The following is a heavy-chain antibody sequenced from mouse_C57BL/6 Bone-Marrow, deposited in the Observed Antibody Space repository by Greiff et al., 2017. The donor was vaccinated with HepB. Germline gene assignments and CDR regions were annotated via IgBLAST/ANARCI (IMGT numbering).Heavy chain of an antibody. CDR1: GFNIKDYY. J-gene: IGHJ2*01. V-gene: IGHV14-4*01. CDR3: TYFYDCDSDRYYYFDY. CDR2: IDPENGDT. D-gene: IGHD2-4*01. Sequence: EVKLVESGAELVRPGASVKLSCTASGFNIKDYYMHWVKQRPEQGLEWIGWIDPENGDTEYASKFQGKATITADKSSNTAYLQLSSLTSEDTAVYYCTYFYDCDSDRYYYFDYQGQGTTLTFSS.